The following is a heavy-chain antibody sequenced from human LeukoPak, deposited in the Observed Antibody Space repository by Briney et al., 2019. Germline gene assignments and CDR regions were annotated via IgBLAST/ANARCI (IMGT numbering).Heavy chain of an antibody. CDR2: IKQDGSEK. J-gene: IGHJ6*02. CDR1: GFTFSSYW. CDR3: ARDHLEDIVVVVAATPGMDV. V-gene: IGHV3-7*01. D-gene: IGHD2-15*01. Sequence: PGGSLRLSCAASGFTFSSYWMSWVRQAPGKGLEWVANIKQDGSEKNYVDSVKGRFTISRDNAKNSLDLQMNSLRGEDTAVYYCARDHLEDIVVVVAATPGMDVWGQGTTVTVSS.